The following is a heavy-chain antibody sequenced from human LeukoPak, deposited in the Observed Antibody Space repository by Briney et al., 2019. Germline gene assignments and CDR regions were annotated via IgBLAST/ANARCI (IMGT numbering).Heavy chain of an antibody. CDR2: INHSGST. Sequence: PGGSLRLSCAASGFTFSSYAMSWIRQPPGKGLEWIGEINHSGSTNYNPSLKSRVTISVDTSKNQFSLKLNSVTAADTAVFYCAGGRWHPSVRVDYWGQGTLVTVSS. V-gene: IGHV4-34*01. CDR3: AGGRWHPSVRVDY. CDR1: GFTFSSYA. J-gene: IGHJ4*02. D-gene: IGHD6-13*01.